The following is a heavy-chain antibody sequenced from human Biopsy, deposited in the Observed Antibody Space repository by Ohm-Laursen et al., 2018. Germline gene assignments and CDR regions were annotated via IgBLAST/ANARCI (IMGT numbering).Heavy chain of an antibody. CDR2: FAPENGRI. CDR1: GYSLTELS. Sequence: ASVKVSCKVSGYSLTELSMHWVRQAPGQGLEWMGGFAPENGRIVYSQNLQGRVTMTADTSTSTAYMEVTSLRSDDTAVYYCATGPYYDTRFYYNVRPFDFWGQGTLVTVSS. J-gene: IGHJ4*02. CDR3: ATGPYYDTRFYYNVRPFDF. V-gene: IGHV1-24*01. D-gene: IGHD3-10*01.